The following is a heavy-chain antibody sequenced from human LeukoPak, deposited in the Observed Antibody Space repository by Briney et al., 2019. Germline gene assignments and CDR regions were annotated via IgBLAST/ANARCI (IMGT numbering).Heavy chain of an antibody. Sequence: ASVTVSCKASGYTFTGYYLHWGRQAPGQGLEWMGWINPNSGGTNYSQQFQGRVTMTSDTSISTAYMELSRLTSDDTAVYYCAGDRDYYDSSGLFDYWGQGTLVTVSS. CDR1: GYTFTGYY. D-gene: IGHD3-22*01. CDR2: INPNSGGT. J-gene: IGHJ4*02. V-gene: IGHV1-2*02. CDR3: AGDRDYYDSSGLFDY.